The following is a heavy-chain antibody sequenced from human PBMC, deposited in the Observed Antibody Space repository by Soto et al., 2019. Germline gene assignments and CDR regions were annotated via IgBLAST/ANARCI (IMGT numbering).Heavy chain of an antibody. Sequence: SETLSLTCSVSGYSVSSSDYYWAWIRQPPGKGLEWIGSMLYSGLTYYNPSLKSRVTLSVDTSKNQFSVRLNSVTASDTAVYYCAPLSVSLSGPYGIHVWGQGTTVTVS. CDR1: GYSVSSSDYY. CDR2: MLYSGLT. D-gene: IGHD2-15*01. V-gene: IGHV4-39*01. J-gene: IGHJ6*02. CDR3: APLSVSLSGPYGIHV.